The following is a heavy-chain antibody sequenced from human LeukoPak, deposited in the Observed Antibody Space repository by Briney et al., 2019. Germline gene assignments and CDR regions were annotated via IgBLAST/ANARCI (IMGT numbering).Heavy chain of an antibody. CDR2: IIPIFGTA. Sequence: ASVTVSCKASGGTFSSYAISWVRQAPGQGLEWMGGIIPIFGTASYAQKFQGRVTITADESTSTAYMELSSLRSEDTAVYYCARVAAGMWRGFDPWGQGTLVTVSS. V-gene: IGHV1-69*13. J-gene: IGHJ5*02. CDR3: ARVAAGMWRGFDP. D-gene: IGHD6-13*01. CDR1: GGTFSSYA.